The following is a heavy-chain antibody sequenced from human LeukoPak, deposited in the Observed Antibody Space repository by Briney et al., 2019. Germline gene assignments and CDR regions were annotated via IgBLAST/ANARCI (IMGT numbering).Heavy chain of an antibody. CDR1: GGSISSGNFY. J-gene: IGHJ5*02. CDR2: IFYLGST. V-gene: IGHV4-30-4*01. D-gene: IGHD6-6*01. Sequence: SQTLSLTCTVSGGSISSGNFYWSWIRQPPGKGLEWIGYIFYLGSTYYNLSLKSRVTMSVDTSKNQFSLKLRSVTAADTAVYYCARKYPDHWFDPWGQGTLVTVSS. CDR3: ARKYPDHWFDP.